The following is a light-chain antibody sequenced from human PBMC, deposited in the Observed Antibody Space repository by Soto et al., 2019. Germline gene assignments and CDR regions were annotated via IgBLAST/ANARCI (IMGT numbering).Light chain of an antibody. J-gene: IGLJ1*01. CDR2: EVN. Sequence: QSALAQPASGAGSPGRSISISCTGTSSDVGSYNLVSWYQQYPGKAPKLMIYEVNKRPSGVSNRFSGSKSGNTASLTISGLQAEDEGDYYCCSYAGSSLYVFATGTKVTVL. V-gene: IGLV2-23*02. CDR3: CSYAGSSLYV. CDR1: SSDVGSYNL.